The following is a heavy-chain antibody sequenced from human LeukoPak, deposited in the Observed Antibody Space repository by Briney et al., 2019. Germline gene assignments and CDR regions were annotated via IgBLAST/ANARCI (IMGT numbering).Heavy chain of an antibody. CDR3: ARGWRGAHFDY. J-gene: IGHJ4*02. V-gene: IGHV4-59*01. D-gene: IGHD2-15*01. Sequence: PSETLSLTCTVSGDSMSTSYWSWIRQPLGKGLEWIGYFYHSGTDYNPSLKSRVTISGDMSNNQFSLKLSSVTAAGTAIYYCARGWRGAHFDYWGQGTLVSVSS. CDR2: FYHSGT. CDR1: GDSMSTSY.